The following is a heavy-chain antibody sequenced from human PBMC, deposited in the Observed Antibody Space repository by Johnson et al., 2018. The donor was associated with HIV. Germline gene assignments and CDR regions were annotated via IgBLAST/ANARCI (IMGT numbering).Heavy chain of an antibody. CDR2: ISGSGVRT. CDR3: ARGPRNPGLDAFDI. V-gene: IGHV3-23*04. Sequence: VQLVESGGGLVEPGGSLRLSCAASGFTFNKYAMSWVRQAPRKGLVWVSAISGSGVRTYYADSVKGRFTISRDNSKNTLYLQINSLKTEDTAVYYCARGPRNPGLDAFDIWGQGTVVTVSS. J-gene: IGHJ3*02. CDR1: GFTFNKYA. D-gene: IGHD1-14*01.